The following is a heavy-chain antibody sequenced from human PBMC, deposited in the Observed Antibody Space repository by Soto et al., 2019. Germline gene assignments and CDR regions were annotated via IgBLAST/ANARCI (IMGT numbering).Heavy chain of an antibody. J-gene: IGHJ3*02. V-gene: IGHV3-23*01. D-gene: IGHD6-19*01. CDR1: GFIFSSYA. CDR3: AKRFAYSSGLDGFDI. CDR2: ISGSGGTT. Sequence: GGALRLSCAASGFIFSSYAMSWVRQGPGKGLEWVSGISGSGGTTYYADSVRGRFIISRDNSKNTLYVQMNSLRAEDSAIYYCAKRFAYSSGLDGFDIWGQGTMVTVSS.